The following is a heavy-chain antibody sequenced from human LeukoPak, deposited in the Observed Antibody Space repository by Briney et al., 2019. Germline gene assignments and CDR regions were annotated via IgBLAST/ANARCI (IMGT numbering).Heavy chain of an antibody. J-gene: IGHJ6*02. CDR3: ALWGIAVAEAPLGYYYYGMDV. Sequence: GGSLRLSCAASGFTFSSYEMNWVRQAPGKGLEWVSYISSSGSTIYYADSVKGRFTISRDNAKNSLYLQMNSLRAEDTAVYYCALWGIAVAEAPLGYYYYGMDVWGQGTTVTVSS. CDR2: ISSSGSTI. D-gene: IGHD6-19*01. CDR1: GFTFSSYE. V-gene: IGHV3-48*03.